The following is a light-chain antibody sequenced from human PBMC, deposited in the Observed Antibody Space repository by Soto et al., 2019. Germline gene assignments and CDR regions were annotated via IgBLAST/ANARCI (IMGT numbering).Light chain of an antibody. J-gene: IGKJ1*01. V-gene: IGKV3-20*01. CDR1: QSVCGRC. CDR2: GAS. Sequence: ETVLTQSPGPLSLSPGERVTLSCRASQSVCGRCFAWYQQKPGQSPRLLIYGASTRATGIPDRFSGSGSGTDFTLTISRLEPEDFAVYYCQHYGTTPWTFGQGTKVGIK. CDR3: QHYGTTPWT.